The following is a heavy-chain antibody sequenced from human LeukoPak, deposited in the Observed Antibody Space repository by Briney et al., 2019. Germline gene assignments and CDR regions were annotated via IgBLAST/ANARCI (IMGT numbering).Heavy chain of an antibody. V-gene: IGHV1-2*02. J-gene: IGHJ5*02. D-gene: IGHD4-11*01. Sequence: ASVKVSCKASGYTFTGYYMHWVRQAPGQGLEWMGWINPNSGGTNYAQKFQGRVTTTRDTSISTAYMELSRLRSDDTAVYYCARATTVNNWFDPWGQGTLVTVSS. CDR3: ARATTVNNWFDP. CDR2: INPNSGGT. CDR1: GYTFTGYY.